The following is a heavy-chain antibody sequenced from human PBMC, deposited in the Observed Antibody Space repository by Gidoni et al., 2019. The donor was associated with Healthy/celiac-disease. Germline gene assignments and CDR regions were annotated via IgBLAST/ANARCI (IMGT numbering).Heavy chain of an antibody. J-gene: IGHJ6*02. CDR3: AKARTVVVAARGLSRYYYGMDV. Sequence: EVQLLESGGGLVQPGGSLRLSCAASGFTFSSYAMSWFRQAPGQGLEWVSAISGSGGSTYYADSVKGRFTISRDNSKNTLYLQMNSLRAEDTAVYYCAKARTVVVAARGLSRYYYGMDVWGQGTTVTVSS. D-gene: IGHD2-15*01. CDR1: GFTFSSYA. V-gene: IGHV3-23*01. CDR2: ISGSGGST.